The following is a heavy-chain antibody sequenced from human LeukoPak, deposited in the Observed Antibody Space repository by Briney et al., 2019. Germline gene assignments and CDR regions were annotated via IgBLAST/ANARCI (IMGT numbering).Heavy chain of an antibody. CDR2: INPNSGGT. CDR1: GYTFTGYY. V-gene: IGHV1-2*02. CDR3: ARPYLRRRLYFGY. D-gene: IGHD3-16*01. J-gene: IGHJ4*02. Sequence: ASVKVSCKASGYTFTGYYMHWVRQAPGQGLEWMGWINPNSGGTNYAQKFQGRVTMTRDTSISTAYMELSRLRSDDTAVYYCARPYLRRRLYFGYWGQGTLVTVSS.